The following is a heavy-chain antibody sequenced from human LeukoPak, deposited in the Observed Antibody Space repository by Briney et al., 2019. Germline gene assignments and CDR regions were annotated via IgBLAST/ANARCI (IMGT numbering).Heavy chain of an antibody. Sequence: PRGSLRLSCAPSGFTFSNYEMKWVRQAPGNGLGWVSYISSSGGTTYYADSVKGRFTIYRDNAKTALSLQMNSLRVEDTAVYYCARGVPARRFDYWGEGTLVTVSS. V-gene: IGHV3-48*03. J-gene: IGHJ4*02. CDR3: ARGVPARRFDY. CDR1: GFTFSNYE. CDR2: ISSSGGTT.